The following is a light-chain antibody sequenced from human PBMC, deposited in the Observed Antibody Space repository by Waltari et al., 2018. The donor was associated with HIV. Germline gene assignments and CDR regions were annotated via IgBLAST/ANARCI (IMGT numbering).Light chain of an antibody. CDR1: SSNIGAGYD. CDR3: QSYDSSLKVI. CDR2: YNS. V-gene: IGLV1-40*01. J-gene: IGLJ2*01. Sequence: QSVLTQPPSVPGAPGQRVTISCTGSSSNIGAGYDVHWYQQFPGSVPRLLIYYNSNRPAGVPDLFSASESGTSAALAISGLQAEDEADEYCQSYDSSLKVIFGGGTKVTVL.